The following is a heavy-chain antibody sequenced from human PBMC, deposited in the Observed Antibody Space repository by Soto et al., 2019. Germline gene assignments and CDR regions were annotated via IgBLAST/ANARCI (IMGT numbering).Heavy chain of an antibody. J-gene: IGHJ6*02. V-gene: IGHV1-18*01. CDR2: ISVKKGDT. CDR3: ARYAAYNGSGGGLYGMDV. Sequence: QVQLVQSGPEVKKPGASVKVSCKASGYSFTRHGVSWVRQAPGEGLEWMGWISVKKGDTNYAQKFQGRLTLTTDTSTATAYMELRSLGSDDTAVYYCARYAAYNGSGGGLYGMDVWGQGTTVTASS. D-gene: IGHD3-10*01. CDR1: GYSFTRHG.